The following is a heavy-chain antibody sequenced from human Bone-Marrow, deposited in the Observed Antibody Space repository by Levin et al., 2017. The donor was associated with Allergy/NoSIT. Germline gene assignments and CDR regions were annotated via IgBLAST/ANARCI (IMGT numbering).Heavy chain of an antibody. Sequence: GGSLRLSCAASGFMFSTAAMSWVRHVPGKGFQWVASISASGASRYYAFSMRGRLDISRDNSGDIVHLQMNSLQVDDTGIYYCAVTSFGSWEHNWFGPWGQGTLVTVSS. CDR1: GFMFSTAA. CDR2: ISASGASR. D-gene: IGHD3-10*01. J-gene: IGHJ5*02. CDR3: AVTSFGSWEHNWFGP. V-gene: IGHV3-23*01.